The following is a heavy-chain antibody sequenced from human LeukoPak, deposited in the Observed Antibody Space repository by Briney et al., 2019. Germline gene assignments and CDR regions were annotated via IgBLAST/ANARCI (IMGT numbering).Heavy chain of an antibody. CDR2: INPNSGGT. V-gene: IGHV1-2*02. CDR1: GYTFTGYY. Sequence: ASVKMSCKVSGYTFTGYYMHWVRQAPGQGLKWMGWINPNSGGTNYAQKFQGRVTMTRDTSISTAYMELSRLRSDDTAVYYCARVNIVVVPAAMGYWGQGTLVTVSS. J-gene: IGHJ4*02. CDR3: ARVNIVVVPAAMGY. D-gene: IGHD2-2*01.